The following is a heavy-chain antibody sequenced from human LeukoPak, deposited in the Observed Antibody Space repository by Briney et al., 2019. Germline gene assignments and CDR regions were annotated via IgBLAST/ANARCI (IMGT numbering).Heavy chain of an antibody. CDR3: AKDAGYSSGWSTI. CDR1: GFTFSYYA. V-gene: IGHV3-23*01. D-gene: IGHD6-19*01. J-gene: IGHJ4*02. CDR2: ISGGGGST. Sequence: GGSLRLSCAASGFTFSYYAMSWVRQAPGKGLEWVSAISGGGGSTYYADSVKGRFTISRDNSKNTLYLQMNSLRAEDTAVYYCAKDAGYSSGWSTIWGQGTLVTVSS.